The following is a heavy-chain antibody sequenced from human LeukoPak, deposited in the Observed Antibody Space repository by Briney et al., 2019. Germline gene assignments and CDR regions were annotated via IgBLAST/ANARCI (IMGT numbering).Heavy chain of an antibody. CDR3: AKEGTDGFWSPYYYGMDV. V-gene: IGHV3-23*01. Sequence: GGSLRLSCAASGFTFSSYAMSWVRQAPGKGLEWVSAISGSGGSTYYADSVKGRFTISRDNSKNTLYLQMNSLRAEDTAVYYCAKEGTDGFWSPYYYGMDVWGQGTTVTVSS. D-gene: IGHD3-3*01. J-gene: IGHJ6*02. CDR1: GFTFSSYA. CDR2: ISGSGGST.